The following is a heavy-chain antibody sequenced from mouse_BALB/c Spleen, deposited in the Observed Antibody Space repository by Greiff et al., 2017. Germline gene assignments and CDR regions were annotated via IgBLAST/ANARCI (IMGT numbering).Heavy chain of an antibody. V-gene: IGHV10-1*02. CDR1: GFTFNTYA. Sequence: EVQRVESGGGLVQPKGSLKLSCAASGFTFNTYAMNWVRQAPGKGLEWVARIRSKSNNYATYYADSVKDRFTISRDDSQSMLYLQMNNLKTEDTAMYYCVRQEGVKVRVYWYFDVWGAGTTVTVSS. CDR2: IRSKSNNYAT. D-gene: IGHD2-14*01. J-gene: IGHJ1*01. CDR3: VRQEGVKVRVYWYFDV.